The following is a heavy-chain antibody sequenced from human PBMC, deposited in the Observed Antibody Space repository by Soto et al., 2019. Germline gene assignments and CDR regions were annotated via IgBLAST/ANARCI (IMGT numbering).Heavy chain of an antibody. CDR2: IWYDGSNK. Sequence: QVQLVESGGGVVQPGRSLRLSCAASGFTFSSYGMHWVRQAPGKGLEWVAVIWYDGSNKYYADSVKGRFTISRDNSKNTLYLKMNPLRAEDTDVYYWARESRPIHRPLSPVYSTYDMDFWGKGTTVPVPS. D-gene: IGHD2-15*01. CDR1: GFTFSSYG. J-gene: IGHJ6*04. CDR3: ARESRPIHRPLSPVYSTYDMDF. V-gene: IGHV3-33*01.